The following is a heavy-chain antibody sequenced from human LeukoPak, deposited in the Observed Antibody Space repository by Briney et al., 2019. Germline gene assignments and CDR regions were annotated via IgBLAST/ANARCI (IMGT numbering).Heavy chain of an antibody. CDR2: ISSSSSYI. V-gene: IGHV3-21*01. J-gene: IGHJ3*02. D-gene: IGHD1-14*01. CDR1: GFTFSSYA. CDR3: ARVPGLGAFDI. Sequence: GGSLRLSCAASGFTFSSYAMHWVRQAPGKGLEWVSSISSSSSYIYYADSVKGRFTISRDNAKNSLYLQMNSLRAEDTAVYYCARVPGLGAFDIWGQGTMAPVSS.